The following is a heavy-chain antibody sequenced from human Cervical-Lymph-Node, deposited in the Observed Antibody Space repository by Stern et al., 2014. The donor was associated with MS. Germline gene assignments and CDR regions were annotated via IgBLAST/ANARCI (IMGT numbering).Heavy chain of an antibody. CDR1: GFTFSSYW. J-gene: IGHJ6*02. CDR2: INSDESST. Sequence: EDQLVESGGGLVQPGGSLRLSCAASGFTFSSYWMHWVRQAPGKGLVWVSRINSDESSTNYADSVKGRFTISRDNAKNTLYLQMNSLRAEDTAVYYCARVVVPTIRNGMDVWGQGTTVTVSS. D-gene: IGHD2-2*01. CDR3: ARVVVPTIRNGMDV. V-gene: IGHV3-74*02.